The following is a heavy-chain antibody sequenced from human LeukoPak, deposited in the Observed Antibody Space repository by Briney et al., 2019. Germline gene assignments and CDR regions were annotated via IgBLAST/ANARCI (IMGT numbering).Heavy chain of an antibody. Sequence: SETLSLTCAVYGGSFSGYYWSWIRQPPGKGLEWIGEINHSGSTNYNPSLKSRVTISVDTSKNQFSLKLSSVTAADTAVYYCARGPTVVIHSYYYYYMDVWGKGTTVTVSS. J-gene: IGHJ6*03. D-gene: IGHD4-23*01. CDR3: ARGPTVVIHSYYYYYMDV. CDR1: GGSFSGYY. V-gene: IGHV4-34*01. CDR2: INHSGST.